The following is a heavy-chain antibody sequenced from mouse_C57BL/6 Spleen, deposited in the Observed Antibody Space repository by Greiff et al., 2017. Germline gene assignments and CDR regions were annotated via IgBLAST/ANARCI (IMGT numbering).Heavy chain of an antibody. CDR2: ISSGGDYI. D-gene: IGHD1-1*01. V-gene: IGHV5-9-1*02. CDR1: GFTFSSYA. J-gene: IGHJ1*03. CDR3: TRDRVYGSSWGYFDV. Sequence: EVKLVESGEGLVKPGGSLKLSCAAPGFTFSSYAMSWVRQTPEKRLEWVAYISSGGDYIYYADTVKGRFTISRDNARNTLYLQMSSLKSEDTAMYYCTRDRVYGSSWGYFDVWGTGTTVTVSS.